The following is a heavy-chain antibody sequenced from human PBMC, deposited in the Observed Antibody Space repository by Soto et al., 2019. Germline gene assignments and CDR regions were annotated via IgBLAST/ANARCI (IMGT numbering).Heavy chain of an antibody. CDR2: VYYCGST. Sequence: QLQLQESGPGLVKPSETLSLTCTVSGGSISSSSYYWGWVRQPPGKGLEWIGSVYYCGSTYYNPSLESRVTISVDKSKNQFSLMLMSLSAADTAVYYCGRLEGMATISYYFDYWGQGALVTVSS. V-gene: IGHV4-39*01. D-gene: IGHD2-8*01. CDR1: GGSISSSSYY. J-gene: IGHJ4*02. CDR3: GRLEGMATISYYFDY.